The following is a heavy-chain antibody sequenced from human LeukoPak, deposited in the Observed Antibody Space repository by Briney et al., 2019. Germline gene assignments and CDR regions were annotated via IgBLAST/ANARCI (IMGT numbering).Heavy chain of an antibody. V-gene: IGHV4-31*03. CDR1: GGSISSGGYY. CDR2: IYYSGST. J-gene: IGHJ3*02. D-gene: IGHD1-14*01. CDR3: ARDQEVSGSFDI. Sequence: SETLSLTCTVSGGSISSGGYYWSWIRQHPGKGLEWIGYIYYSGSTYYNPSLKSRVTISVDTSKNRFSLKLSSVTAADTAVYYCARDQEVSGSFDIWGQGTMVTVSS.